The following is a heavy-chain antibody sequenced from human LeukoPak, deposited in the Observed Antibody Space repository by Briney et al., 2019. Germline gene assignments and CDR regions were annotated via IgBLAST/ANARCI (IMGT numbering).Heavy chain of an antibody. V-gene: IGHV3-30-3*01. CDR2: ISYDGSNK. CDR3: AKGPGAAVGKRYIQH. Sequence: GRSLRLSCAASGFTFSSYAMHWVRQAPGKGLEWVAVISYDGSNKYYADSVKGRFTISRDNSKNTLYLQMNSLRAEDTALYYCAKGPGAAVGKRYIQHWGQGTLVTVSS. D-gene: IGHD6-13*01. CDR1: GFTFSSYA. J-gene: IGHJ1*01.